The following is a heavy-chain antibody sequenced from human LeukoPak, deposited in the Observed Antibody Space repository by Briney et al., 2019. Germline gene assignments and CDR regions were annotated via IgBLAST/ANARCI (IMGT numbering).Heavy chain of an antibody. Sequence: SETLSLTCTVSGGSISSYYWRWIRQPAGKGLEWIGRIYTSGSTNYNPSLKSRVTMSVDTSKDQFSLKLSSVTAADTAVYYCARVRTSGRAEYFQHWGQGTLVTVSS. CDR3: ARVRTSGRAEYFQH. V-gene: IGHV4-4*07. CDR2: IYTSGST. J-gene: IGHJ1*01. D-gene: IGHD2-15*01. CDR1: GGSISSYY.